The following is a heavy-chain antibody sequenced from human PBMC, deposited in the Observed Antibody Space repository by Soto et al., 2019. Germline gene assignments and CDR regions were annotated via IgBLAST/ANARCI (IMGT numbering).Heavy chain of an antibody. J-gene: IGHJ6*02. CDR1: GFTFSSYW. Sequence: PGGSLRLSCAASGFTFSSYWMSWVRQAPGKGLERVANIKQDGSEKYYVDSVKGRFTISRDNAKNSLYLQMTSLRAEETAVYYCACTYGSGYSPDLYYGMDVWGQGTTVTVSS. CDR3: ACTYGSGYSPDLYYGMDV. CDR2: IKQDGSEK. V-gene: IGHV3-7*01. D-gene: IGHD3-3*01.